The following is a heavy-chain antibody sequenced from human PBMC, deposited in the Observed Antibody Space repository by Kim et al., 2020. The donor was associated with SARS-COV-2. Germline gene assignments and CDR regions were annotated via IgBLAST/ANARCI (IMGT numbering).Heavy chain of an antibody. CDR2: IKYDGSNK. J-gene: IGHJ6*01. Sequence: GGSLRLSCAASGFTFSNYGMNWVRQAPGKGLEWVAVIKYDGSNKYYVDSVKGRFTISRDNSKNSLYLQMNSLRAEDTAVYFCAKDNYYGSGRPFFSYG. V-gene: IGHV3-30*18. CDR3: AKDNYYGSGRPFFSYG. CDR1: GFTFSNYG. D-gene: IGHD3-10*01.